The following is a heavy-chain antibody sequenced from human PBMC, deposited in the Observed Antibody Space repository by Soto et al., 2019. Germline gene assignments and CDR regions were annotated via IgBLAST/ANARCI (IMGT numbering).Heavy chain of an antibody. D-gene: IGHD3-10*01. CDR3: AKDAVDYNAEWDWFDL. V-gene: IGHV3-23*01. J-gene: IGHJ5*02. CDR1: GFTFKNFA. CDR2: IGGSGSSA. Sequence: HPGGSLRLSCAASGFTFKNFAVSWVRQAPGKGMEWVSAIGGSGSSANYADSVKGRFTVSRDDSKSTLYLQMSGLRVDDTAIYYCAKDAVDYNAEWDWFDLWCQGKLVNVS.